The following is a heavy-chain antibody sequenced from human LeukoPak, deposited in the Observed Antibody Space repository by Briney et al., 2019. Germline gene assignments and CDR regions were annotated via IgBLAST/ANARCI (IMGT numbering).Heavy chain of an antibody. D-gene: IGHD3-22*01. CDR1: GFTFRSHA. V-gene: IGHV3-33*01. J-gene: IGHJ3*02. CDR2: IWFDGSNK. CDR3: AREDSSGTGDDAFDI. Sequence: PGRSLRLSCAASGFTFRSHAMHWVRQAPGKGLEWVAHIWFDGSNKYFADSVKGRFTISRDNSKNTLYLQMNSLRAEDTAVYYCAREDSSGTGDDAFDIWGQGTMVTVSS.